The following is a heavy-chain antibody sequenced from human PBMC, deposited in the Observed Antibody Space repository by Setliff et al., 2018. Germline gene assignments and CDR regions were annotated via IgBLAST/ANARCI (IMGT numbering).Heavy chain of an antibody. D-gene: IGHD4-17*01. V-gene: IGHV4-59*01. CDR2: IFYSGSS. J-gene: IGHJ4*02. CDR3: ARLPRTVTHFDY. CDR1: GVSIRSYY. Sequence: SETLSLTCTVSGVSIRSYYRSWIRQPPGKGLEWIGYIFYSGSSNYNPSLQSRVSISVDTSKNQLSLKLDSLTAADTADYFCARLPRTVTHFDYWGQGALVTVSS.